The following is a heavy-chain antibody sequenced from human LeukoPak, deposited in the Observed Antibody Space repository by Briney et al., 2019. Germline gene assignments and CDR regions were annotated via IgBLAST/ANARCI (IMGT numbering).Heavy chain of an antibody. CDR2: IYPGDSDT. J-gene: IGHJ4*02. D-gene: IGHD5-18*01. Sequence: GESLKISCQVSGYTFTSHWIGWVRQMPGKGLEWMGFIYPGDSDTKYSPSFQGQVTISADKSISTAYLQWSSLKASDTAMYYCARRGRYSYGIDYWGQGTLVTVSS. V-gene: IGHV5-51*01. CDR3: ARRGRYSYGIDY. CDR1: GYTFTSHW.